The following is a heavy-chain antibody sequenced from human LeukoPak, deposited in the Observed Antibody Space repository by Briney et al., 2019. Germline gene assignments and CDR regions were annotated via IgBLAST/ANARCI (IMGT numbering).Heavy chain of an antibody. J-gene: IGHJ5*02. CDR2: ITPNSGGT. Sequence: GASVKVSCKASGYTFSGYFLHWVRQAPGQGLEWMGWITPNSGGTNYAQKFRGRVTMTRDTSSNTAYMELSSLTSDDTAVYYCAIPLKSGNYGRFDPWGQGTLVTVSS. V-gene: IGHV1-2*02. CDR3: AIPLKSGNYGRFDP. D-gene: IGHD1-26*01. CDR1: GYTFSGYF.